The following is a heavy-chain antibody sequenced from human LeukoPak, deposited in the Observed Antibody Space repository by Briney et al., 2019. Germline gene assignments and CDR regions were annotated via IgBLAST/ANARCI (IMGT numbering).Heavy chain of an antibody. V-gene: IGHV2-5*02. CDR1: GFSLSTSGVG. Sequence: SGPTLVNPTQTLTLTCTFSGFSLSTSGVGVGWIRQPPGKALEWLALIYWDDDKRYSPSLKRRLTITKDTSKNQVVLTMTNTDPVDTATYYCAHKEGSSGSDWFDPWGQGTLVTVSS. CDR3: AHKEGSSGSDWFDP. CDR2: IYWDDDK. D-gene: IGHD6-19*01. J-gene: IGHJ5*02.